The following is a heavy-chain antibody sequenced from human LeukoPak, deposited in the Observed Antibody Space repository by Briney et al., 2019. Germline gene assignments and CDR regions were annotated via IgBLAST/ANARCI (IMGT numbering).Heavy chain of an antibody. Sequence: ASVKVSCKASGYSFTGYYLHWVRQAHGQGLEWMGRINPISGGTIYAQKFQGRVTMTRDTSISTVYMELSRLKSDDTAVFYCARQLAGTLFYFDYWGQGALVTVSS. D-gene: IGHD6-19*01. CDR1: GYSFTGYY. CDR2: INPISGGT. J-gene: IGHJ4*02. V-gene: IGHV1-2*06. CDR3: ARQLAGTLFYFDY.